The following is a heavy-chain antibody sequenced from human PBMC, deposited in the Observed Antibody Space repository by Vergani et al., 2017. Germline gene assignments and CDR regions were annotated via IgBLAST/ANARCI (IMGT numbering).Heavy chain of an antibody. CDR2: IYYSGST. CDR1: GGSISSYY. Sequence: QVQLQESGPGLVKPSETLSLTCTVSGGSISSYYWSWIRQPPGKGLEWIGYIYYSGSTNYNPSLTSRVTISVDTSKNQFSLKLSSVTAADTAVYYCAGGDDFWRLNWGQGTLVTVSS. V-gene: IGHV4-59*01. D-gene: IGHD3-3*01. J-gene: IGHJ4*02. CDR3: AGGDDFWRLN.